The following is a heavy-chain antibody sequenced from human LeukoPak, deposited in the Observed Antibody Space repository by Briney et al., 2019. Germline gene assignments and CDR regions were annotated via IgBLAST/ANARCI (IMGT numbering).Heavy chain of an antibody. J-gene: IGHJ3*02. CDR1: GSSIMVAAYS. D-gene: IGHD4-23*01. Sequence: KTSETLSLTCTVSGSSIMVAAYSWSWIRQPPGKGLEWIGYIYYSGRTYYNPSLKSRVTISLDRSKNQFSLKVSSVTAADTAVYFCARGYGDNSGAFDIWGQGTLVTVSS. V-gene: IGHV4-30-2*01. CDR3: ARGYGDNSGAFDI. CDR2: IYYSGRT.